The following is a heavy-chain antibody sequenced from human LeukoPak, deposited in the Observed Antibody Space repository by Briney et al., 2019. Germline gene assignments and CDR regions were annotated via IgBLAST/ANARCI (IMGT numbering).Heavy chain of an antibody. CDR3: ARGDAYYDILTGYPRLDY. CDR2: ISGSGGST. D-gene: IGHD3-9*01. CDR1: GFTFSSYD. V-gene: IGHV3-23*01. J-gene: IGHJ4*02. Sequence: PGGSLRLSCAASGFTFSSYDVSRVRQAPGKGLEWVSVISGSGGSTYYADSVKGRFTISRDNSKNSLYLQMNSLRAEDTAVYYCARGDAYYDILTGYPRLDYWGQGTLVTVSS.